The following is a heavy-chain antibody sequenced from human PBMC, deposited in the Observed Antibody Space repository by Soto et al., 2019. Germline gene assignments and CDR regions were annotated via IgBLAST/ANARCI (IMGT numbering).Heavy chain of an antibody. CDR2: IIPIFGTT. CDR1: GGTLSNYA. Sequence: QGQLVQGGTEVKMAGSSLRISCEASGGTLSNYAVSWVRQAPGLGLEWMGGIIPIFGTTTYAQKFQGRITITADETTGRVYMDLTGLRSDDTAVFYCTRAVGTGNYGMDVWGQGTTVTVSS. J-gene: IGHJ6*02. CDR3: TRAVGTGNYGMDV. D-gene: IGHD3-10*01. V-gene: IGHV1-69*01.